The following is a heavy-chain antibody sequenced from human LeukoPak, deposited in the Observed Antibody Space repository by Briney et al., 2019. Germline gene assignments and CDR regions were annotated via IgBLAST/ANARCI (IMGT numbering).Heavy chain of an antibody. CDR2: INHSGST. CDR1: GGSFSGYY. D-gene: IGHD3-16*01. J-gene: IGHJ5*02. V-gene: IGHV4-34*01. CDR3: ARGSLGANTYNWFDP. Sequence: SETLSLTCVVYGGSFSGYYWSWIRQPPGKGLEWIGEINHSGSTNYNPSLKSRVTISVDTSKNQFSLKLSSVTAADTAVYYCARGSLGANTYNWFDPWGQGTLVTVSS.